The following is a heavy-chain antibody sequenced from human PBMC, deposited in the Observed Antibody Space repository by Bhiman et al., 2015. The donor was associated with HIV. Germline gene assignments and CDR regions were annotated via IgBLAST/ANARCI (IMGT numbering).Heavy chain of an antibody. D-gene: IGHD3-16*01. Sequence: DVQLLESGGGFVQPGGSLRLSCAASGFTFSTYSMNWVRQAPGKGLEWVSSISSSSSDIYYSDSLKGRFTISRDNAKNSLYLQMNSLRAEDTAVYYCARDPGGEGWFDPWGQGTLVTVSS. V-gene: IGHV3-21*01. J-gene: IGHJ5*02. CDR3: ARDPGGEGWFDP. CDR2: ISSSSSDI. CDR1: GFTFSTYS.